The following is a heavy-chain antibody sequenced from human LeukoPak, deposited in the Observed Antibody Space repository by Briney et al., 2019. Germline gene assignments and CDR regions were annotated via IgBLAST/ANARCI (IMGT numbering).Heavy chain of an antibody. CDR2: IKQDGSEK. Sequence: GGSLRLSCAASGFTFSSYWMSWVHQAPGKGLEWVANIKQDGSEKYYVDSVKGRFTVSRDNADNSLYLQMDSLRVEDTAMYYCARDPVPASNYFDYWGQGTQVTVSS. CDR1: GFTFSSYW. V-gene: IGHV3-7*01. CDR3: ARDPVPASNYFDY. J-gene: IGHJ4*02. D-gene: IGHD4-17*01.